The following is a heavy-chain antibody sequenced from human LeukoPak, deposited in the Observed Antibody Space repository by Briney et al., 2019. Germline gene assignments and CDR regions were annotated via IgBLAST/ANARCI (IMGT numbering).Heavy chain of an antibody. CDR3: ARGNSTTVTTWNPVGAFDI. Sequence: GGSLGLSCEASGFPSTSYWMHWVRQAPGKGLVWVYLINNDGSSTTYADSVKGRFTISRDNAKNTLYLQMNSLRAEDTAVYYCARGNSTTVTTWNPVGAFDIWGQGTMVTVSS. D-gene: IGHD4-17*01. CDR2: INNDGSST. CDR1: GFPSTSYW. J-gene: IGHJ3*02. V-gene: IGHV3-74*01.